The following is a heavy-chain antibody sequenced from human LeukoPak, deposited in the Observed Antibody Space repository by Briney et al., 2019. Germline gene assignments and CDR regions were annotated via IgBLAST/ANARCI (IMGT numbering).Heavy chain of an antibody. Sequence: PGGSLRLSCAASGFTFSSYWMSWVRQAPGKGLEWVANIKHDGSEKYYVDSVKGRFTISRDNAKNSLYLQMNSLRAEDTAVYYCAKGSFAYSYGYRIPLDYYYYMDVWGKGTTVTVSS. D-gene: IGHD5-18*01. CDR2: IKHDGSEK. CDR1: GFTFSSYW. CDR3: AKGSFAYSYGYRIPLDYYYYMDV. V-gene: IGHV3-7*01. J-gene: IGHJ6*03.